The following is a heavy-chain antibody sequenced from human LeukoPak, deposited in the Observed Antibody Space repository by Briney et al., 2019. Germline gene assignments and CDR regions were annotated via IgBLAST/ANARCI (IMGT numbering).Heavy chain of an antibody. Sequence: SETLSLTCTVSGGSISSYYWSWIRQPPGKGLEWIGYTYYSGSTNYNPSLKSRVTISVDTSKNQFPLKLSSVTAADTAVYYCARVGEMATINYWGQGTLVTVSS. CDR2: TYYSGST. D-gene: IGHD5-24*01. CDR1: GGSISSYY. CDR3: ARVGEMATINY. V-gene: IGHV4-59*01. J-gene: IGHJ4*02.